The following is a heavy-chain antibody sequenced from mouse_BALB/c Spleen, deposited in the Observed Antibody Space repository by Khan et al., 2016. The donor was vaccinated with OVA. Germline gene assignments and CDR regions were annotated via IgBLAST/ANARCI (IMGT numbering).Heavy chain of an antibody. CDR3: ARNAYFGNYFDY. Sequence: QVQLQQPGAELVKPGASVKLSCKASGYTFTNYWVHWVKQRPGQGLEWIGEIYPSDGRTNYSEKFKSKATLTVDKSSSTAYMQLSSLTSEDCAVYYCARNAYFGNYFDYWGQGTTLTVSS. CDR2: IYPSDGRT. CDR1: GYTFTNYW. D-gene: IGHD2-10*01. J-gene: IGHJ2*01. V-gene: IGHV1S81*02.